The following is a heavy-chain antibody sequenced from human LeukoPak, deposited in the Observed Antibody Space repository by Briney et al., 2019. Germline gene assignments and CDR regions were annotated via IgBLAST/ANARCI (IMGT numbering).Heavy chain of an antibody. J-gene: IGHJ6*02. CDR3: ARDKADYDILTGFYYYYGMDV. Sequence: SETLSLTCTVSGXSISSYYWSWIRQPPGKGLEWIGYIYYSGSTNYNPSLKSRVTISVDTSKNQFSLKLSSVTAADTAVYYCARDKADYDILTGFYYYYGMDVWGQGTTVTVSS. V-gene: IGHV4-59*01. CDR1: GXSISSYY. CDR2: IYYSGST. D-gene: IGHD3-9*01.